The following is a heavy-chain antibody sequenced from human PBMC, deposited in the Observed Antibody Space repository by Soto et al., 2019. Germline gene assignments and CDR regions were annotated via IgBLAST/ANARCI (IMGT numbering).Heavy chain of an antibody. CDR3: AKAKNDYNWDNRPPFDC. J-gene: IGHJ4*02. CDR1: GFTLRNYA. V-gene: IGHV3-23*01. D-gene: IGHD1-20*01. CDR2: ISANDVGT. Sequence: SLRLSCEASGFTLRNYAMTWVRQAPGKGLEWVSLISANDVGTYYAESVKTRFTISTDQSRNTVYLQMDSLRADDTAIYYCAKAKNDYNWDNRPPFDCWGQGTLVTVSS.